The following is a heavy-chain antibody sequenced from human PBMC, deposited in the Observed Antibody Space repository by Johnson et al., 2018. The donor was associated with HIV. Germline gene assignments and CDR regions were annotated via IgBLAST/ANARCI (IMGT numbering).Heavy chain of an antibody. CDR1: GFTFDEYG. CDR3: ARVTGGYYSSSFGNAFDI. CDR2: INWNGGST. J-gene: IGHJ3*02. Sequence: VQLVESGGGVVRPGGSLRLSCAVSGFTFDEYGMSWVRQAPGKGLEWVSGINWNGGSTGYADSVKGRFTISRDNAKNSLYLRMNNLRVEDTALYYCARVTGGYYSSSFGNAFDIWGQGTMVTVSS. V-gene: IGHV3-20*04. D-gene: IGHD6-6*01.